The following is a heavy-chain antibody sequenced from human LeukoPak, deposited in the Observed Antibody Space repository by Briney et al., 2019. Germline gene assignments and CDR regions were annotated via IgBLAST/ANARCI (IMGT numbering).Heavy chain of an antibody. Sequence: SAKVSCKASGGTFSSYAISWVRQAPGQGLEWMGGIIPIFGTANYAQKLQGRVTMTTDTSTSTAYMELRSLRSDDTAVYYCARDGVAAAGDYWGQGTLVTVSS. CDR1: GGTFSSYA. CDR2: IIPIFGTA. V-gene: IGHV1-69*05. D-gene: IGHD6-13*01. J-gene: IGHJ4*02. CDR3: ARDGVAAAGDY.